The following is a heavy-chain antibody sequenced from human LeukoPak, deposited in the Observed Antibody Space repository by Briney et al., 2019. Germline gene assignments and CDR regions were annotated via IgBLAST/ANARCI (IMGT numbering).Heavy chain of an antibody. CDR3: AKASSGSYYPNFDY. J-gene: IGHJ4*02. CDR1: EFTFRIYD. CDR2: ISSGGSA. D-gene: IGHD3-10*01. Sequence: GGSLRLSCAASEFTFRIYDMTWVRQAPGEGLEWVSVISSGGSAYYADSVKGRFTISRDNSKNTLYLEMNSLRADDTAVYYCAKASSGSYYPNFDYWGQGTLVTVSS. V-gene: IGHV3-23*01.